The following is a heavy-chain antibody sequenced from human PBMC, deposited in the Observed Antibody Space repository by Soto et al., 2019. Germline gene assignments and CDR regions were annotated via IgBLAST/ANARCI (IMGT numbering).Heavy chain of an antibody. CDR2: ISYDGSNK. J-gene: IGHJ3*02. Sequence: SXRLSCAASGFTFSSYAMHWVRQAPGKGLEWVAVISYDGSNKYYADSVKGRFTISRDNSKNTLYLQMNSLRAEDTAVYYCARPLYLFSGRQDAFDIWDQGTMVTVSS. V-gene: IGHV3-30-3*01. D-gene: IGHD2-2*02. CDR3: ARPLYLFSGRQDAFDI. CDR1: GFTFSSYA.